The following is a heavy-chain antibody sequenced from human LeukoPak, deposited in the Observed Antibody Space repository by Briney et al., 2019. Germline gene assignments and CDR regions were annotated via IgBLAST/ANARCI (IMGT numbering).Heavy chain of an antibody. CDR2: ISSSGSTI. D-gene: IGHD2-15*01. J-gene: IGHJ4*02. CDR1: GFTFSSHE. V-gene: IGHV3-48*03. Sequence: PGGSLRLSCAASGFTFSSHEMNWVRQAPGKGLEWVSYISSSGSTIYYADSVKGRFTISRDNAKNSLYLQMNSLRAEDTAVYYCARVAIVVVVAATKSGYYFDYWGQGTLVTVSS. CDR3: ARVAIVVVVAATKSGYYFDY.